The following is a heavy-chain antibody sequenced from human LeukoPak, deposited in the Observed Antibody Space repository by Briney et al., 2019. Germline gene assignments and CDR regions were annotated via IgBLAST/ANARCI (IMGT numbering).Heavy chain of an antibody. CDR2: ISGSGGST. Sequence: GGSLRLSCAASGFTFSSYAISWVRQAPGKGLEWVSVISGSGGSTYYADSVKGRFTISRDNSKNTLHLQMNSLRAEDTAVYYCAKFPYGDYVHYWGQGTLVTVSS. J-gene: IGHJ4*02. CDR1: GFTFSSYA. D-gene: IGHD4-17*01. CDR3: AKFPYGDYVHY. V-gene: IGHV3-23*01.